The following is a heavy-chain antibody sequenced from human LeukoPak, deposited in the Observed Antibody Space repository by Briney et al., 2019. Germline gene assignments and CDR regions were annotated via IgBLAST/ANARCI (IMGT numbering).Heavy chain of an antibody. Sequence: SETLSLTCAVYGGSFSGYYWSWIRQPPGKGLEWIGEINHSGSSNYNPSLKSRVTISVDTSKNQFSLKLSSVTAADTAVYYCARGFYYDSSGYYLDYWGQGTLVTVSS. D-gene: IGHD3-22*01. J-gene: IGHJ4*02. CDR1: GGSFSGYY. CDR2: INHSGSS. V-gene: IGHV4-34*01. CDR3: ARGFYYDSSGYYLDY.